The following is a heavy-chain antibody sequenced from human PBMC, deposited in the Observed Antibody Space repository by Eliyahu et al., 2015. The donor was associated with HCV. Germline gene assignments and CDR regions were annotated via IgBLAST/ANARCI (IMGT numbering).Heavy chain of an antibody. CDR3: ARGLRGVTPKLDY. CDR2: INPNSGGT. D-gene: IGHD3-10*01. V-gene: IGHV1-2*02. CDR1: GYNFADNY. Sequence: QVHLVQSGAEVKKPGASVKVSCKASGYNFADNYIHWVRQAPGQGLEWMGWINPNSGGTNYAQKFRGRVTMARDTSISTAYMEVRRLTSDDTAVYYCARGLRGVTPKLDYWGQGTLVTVSS. J-gene: IGHJ4*02.